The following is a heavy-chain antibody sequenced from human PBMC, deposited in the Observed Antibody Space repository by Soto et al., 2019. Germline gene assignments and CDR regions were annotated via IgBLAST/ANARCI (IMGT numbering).Heavy chain of an antibody. V-gene: IGHV3-30*03. D-gene: IGHD6-13*01. CDR1: GFTFGNFG. CDR2: ISSDGSRK. Sequence: QVQLVEAGGGVGQPGRSLRLSCAASGFTFGNFGIHWDRQAPGKGLEWVADISSDGSRKFYADSVKGRFNISRNNSKNTLYLQMNSLRTEDTAVYFCARGCSGGTNCFYFDFWGQGILVTVSS. CDR3: ARGCSGGTNCFYFDF. J-gene: IGHJ4*02.